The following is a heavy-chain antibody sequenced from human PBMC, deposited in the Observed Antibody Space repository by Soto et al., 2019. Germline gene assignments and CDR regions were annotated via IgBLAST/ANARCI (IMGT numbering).Heavy chain of an antibody. V-gene: IGHV3-48*01. J-gene: IGHJ5*02. CDR3: AGASSTTLSNWFDP. Sequence: ASLRLSCAASGFTFSSYSMNWVRQAPGKGLEWVSYISSSGTTIYYADSVKGRFTISRDNAKNSLYLQMNSLRAGDTAVYYCAGASSTTLSNWFDPWGQGTLVTVSS. CDR2: ISSSGTTI. D-gene: IGHD2-2*01. CDR1: GFTFSSYS.